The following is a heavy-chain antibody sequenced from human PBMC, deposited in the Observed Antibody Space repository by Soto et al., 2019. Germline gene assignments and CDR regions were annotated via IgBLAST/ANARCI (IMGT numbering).Heavy chain of an antibody. CDR3: ASGPSIFGSPTSPGRRNYYFYYGMDV. CDR1: GFTFSSDA. CDR2: ISGSGSST. J-gene: IGHJ6*02. D-gene: IGHD3-3*01. Sequence: GESLKISCAASGFTFSSDAMSWVCQAPGKGLEWVSGISGSGSSTYYADSVKGRFTISRDNSKNTLYLQMNSLRAEDTAVYYCASGPSIFGSPTSPGRRNYYFYYGMDVWGQGTTVTVSS. V-gene: IGHV3-23*01.